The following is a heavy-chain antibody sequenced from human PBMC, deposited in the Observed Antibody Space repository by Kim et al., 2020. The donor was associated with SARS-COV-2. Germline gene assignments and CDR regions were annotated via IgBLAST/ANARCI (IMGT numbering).Heavy chain of an antibody. CDR1: GGSISSSSYY. CDR3: ARGVQAAAGHKEYDY. Sequence: SETLSLTCTVSGGSISSSSYYWGWIRQPPGKGLEWIGSIYYSGSTYYNPSLKSRVTISVDTSKNQFSLKLSSVTAADTAVYYCARGVQAAAGHKEYDYWGQGTLVTVSS. V-gene: IGHV4-39*07. J-gene: IGHJ4*02. CDR2: IYYSGST. D-gene: IGHD6-13*01.